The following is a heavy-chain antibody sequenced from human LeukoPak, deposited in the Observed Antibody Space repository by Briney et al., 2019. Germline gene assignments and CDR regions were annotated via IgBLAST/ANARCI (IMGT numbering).Heavy chain of an antibody. CDR1: GFTFSSYE. Sequence: GGSLRLSCAASGFTFSSYEMNWVRQAPGKGLEWVSYISSSGSTIYYADSVKGRVTISRDNAKNSLYMQMNSLRAEDTAVYYCAELGITMIGGVWGKGTTVTISS. CDR2: ISSSGSTI. CDR3: AELGITMIGGV. J-gene: IGHJ6*04. V-gene: IGHV3-48*03. D-gene: IGHD3-10*02.